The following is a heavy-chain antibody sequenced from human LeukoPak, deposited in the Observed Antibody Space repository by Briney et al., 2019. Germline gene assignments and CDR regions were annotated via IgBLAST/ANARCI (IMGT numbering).Heavy chain of an antibody. V-gene: IGHV4-4*07. CDR2: IYTSGST. CDR1: GGSISSYY. J-gene: IGHJ3*02. Sequence: PSETLSLTCTVSGGSISSYYWNWIRQSAGKGLEWIGRIYTSGSTNYNPSLKSRVTMSVDTSKNQFSLKVSSVTAADTAVYYCARDDFWSGYRAFDIWGQGTRVTVS. CDR3: ARDDFWSGYRAFDI. D-gene: IGHD3-3*01.